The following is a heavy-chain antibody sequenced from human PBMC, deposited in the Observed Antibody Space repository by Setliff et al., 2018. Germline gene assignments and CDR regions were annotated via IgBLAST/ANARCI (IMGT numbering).Heavy chain of an antibody. Sequence: LSLTCTVSGGSISSGSYYWNWIRQPAGKGLEWIGRIYTSGNTNYNPSLKSRVTISVDTSKNQFSLKLSSVTAADTAVYYCARGGGGKPFDYWGQGTLVTVSS. V-gene: IGHV4-61*02. D-gene: IGHD2-15*01. CDR2: IYTSGNT. J-gene: IGHJ4*02. CDR1: GGSISSGSYY. CDR3: ARGGGGKPFDY.